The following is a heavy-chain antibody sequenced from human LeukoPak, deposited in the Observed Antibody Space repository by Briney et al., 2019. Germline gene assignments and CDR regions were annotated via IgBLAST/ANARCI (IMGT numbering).Heavy chain of an antibody. Sequence: GGSLRLSCGVSGITLSNYGMSWVRQAPGKGLEWVAGLSGSAGGTNYADSVKGRFTISRDNSKNTLYLQMNSLRAEDTAVYYCARDVGWNYFDYWGQGTLVTASS. V-gene: IGHV3-23*01. CDR3: ARDVGWNYFDY. CDR1: GITLSNYG. D-gene: IGHD6-19*01. J-gene: IGHJ4*02. CDR2: LSGSAGGT.